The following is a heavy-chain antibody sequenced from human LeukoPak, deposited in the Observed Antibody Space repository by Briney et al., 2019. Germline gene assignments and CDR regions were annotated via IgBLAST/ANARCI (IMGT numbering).Heavy chain of an antibody. V-gene: IGHV3-11*01. Sequence: GGSLRLSCAASRFTFSDYYMSWVRQAPGKGLAWVSYMSSGGSTISYADSVKGRFTISRGNAENSLYLQMNSLRVEDTAVYYCARVLRGGNSGYTFDIWGQGTMVTVSS. CDR1: RFTFSDYY. J-gene: IGHJ3*02. CDR3: ARVLRGGNSGYTFDI. D-gene: IGHD4-23*01. CDR2: MSSGGSTI.